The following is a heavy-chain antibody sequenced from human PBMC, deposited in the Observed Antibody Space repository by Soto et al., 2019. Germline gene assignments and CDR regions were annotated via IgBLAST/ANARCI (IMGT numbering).Heavy chain of an antibody. V-gene: IGHV4-39*01. D-gene: IGHD2-2*03. CDR3: ARLNGYCISTNCHGYYGMDV. CDR2: IYSSENT. CDR1: GGFGSSSSYS. Sequence: SETLSLTCSSSGGFGSSSSYSCGWIRQSPGKGLEWIGTIYSSENTYYNPSLLSRVTISVDTSKNEFSLRLSSVTAADTAVYYCARLNGYCISTNCHGYYGMDVWGQGTTVTVSS. J-gene: IGHJ6*02.